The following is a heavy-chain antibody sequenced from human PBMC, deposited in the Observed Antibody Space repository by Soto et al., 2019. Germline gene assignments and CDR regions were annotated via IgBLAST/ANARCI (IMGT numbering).Heavy chain of an antibody. J-gene: IGHJ6*02. V-gene: IGHV4-59*01. CDR3: ARERYYGMDV. CDR1: GGSISSYY. Sequence: ETLSLTCTVSGGSISSYYWSWIRQPPGKGLEWIGYIYYSGSTNYNPSLKSRVTISVDTSKNQFSLKLSSVTAADTAVYYCARERYYGMDVWGQGTTVTVSS. CDR2: IYYSGST.